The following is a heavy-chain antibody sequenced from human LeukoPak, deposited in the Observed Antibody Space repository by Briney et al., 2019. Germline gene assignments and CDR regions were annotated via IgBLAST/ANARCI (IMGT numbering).Heavy chain of an antibody. D-gene: IGHD5-12*01. V-gene: IGHV4-39*01. CDR1: GVSINTGGDY. CDR3: ARQYSK. J-gene: IGHJ4*02. Sequence: PSETLSLTCTVSGVSINTGGDYWGWIRQTPGQGLEWIASISYSGASFYNPSLKSRVTISRDTSKNQFSLRLTSVSAADTAVYYWARQYSKGGEGTLLTVSS. CDR2: ISYSGAS.